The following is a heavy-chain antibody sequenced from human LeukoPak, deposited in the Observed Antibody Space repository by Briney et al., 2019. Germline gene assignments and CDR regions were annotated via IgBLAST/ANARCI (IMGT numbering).Heavy chain of an antibody. V-gene: IGHV4-39*01. J-gene: IGHJ6*03. CDR1: GGSISSSSYY. D-gene: IGHD1-20*01. CDR2: IYYSGST. CDR3: ARHRITGTNPGYYYYYMDV. Sequence: PSETLSLTCTVSGGSISSSSYYWGWIRQPPGKGLEWIGSIYYSGSTYYNPSLKSRVTISVDTSKNQFSLKLSSVTAADTAVYYCARHRITGTNPGYYYYYMDVWGKGTTVTISS.